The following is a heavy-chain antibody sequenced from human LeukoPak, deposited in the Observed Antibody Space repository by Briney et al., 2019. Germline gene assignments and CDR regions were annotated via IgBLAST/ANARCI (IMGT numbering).Heavy chain of an antibody. CDR3: ARVTETTAAAGMVDAFDI. J-gene: IGHJ3*02. D-gene: IGHD6-13*01. CDR1: GFGFSTYW. V-gene: IGHV3-7*01. Sequence: PGGSLRLSCAASGFGFSTYWMNWVRQAPGQGLKWVANIKQDGSEKYYVDSVKGRFTISRDNAENSLYLQMNSLRAEDTAVYYCARVTETTAAAGMVDAFDIWGQGTMVAVSS. CDR2: IKQDGSEK.